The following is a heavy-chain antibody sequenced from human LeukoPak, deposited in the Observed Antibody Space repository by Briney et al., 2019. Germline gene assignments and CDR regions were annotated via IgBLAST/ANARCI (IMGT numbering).Heavy chain of an antibody. J-gene: IGHJ6*03. D-gene: IGHD2-21*01. CDR2: ISAYNGNT. V-gene: IGHV1-18*04. Sequence: ASVKVSCKASGYTFTDYYIHWVRQAPGQGLEWMGWISAYNGNTNYAQKLQGRVTMTTDTSTSTAYMELRSLRSDDTAVYYCARVPNSIDSSYYYYYYMDVWGKGTTVTVSS. CDR1: GYTFTDYY. CDR3: ARVPNSIDSSYYYYYYMDV.